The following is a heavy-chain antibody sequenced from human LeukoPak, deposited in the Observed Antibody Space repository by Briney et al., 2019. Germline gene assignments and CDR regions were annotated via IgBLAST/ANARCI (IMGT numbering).Heavy chain of an antibody. V-gene: IGHV3-9*01. CDR3: ARSNWFDP. Sequence: SGGSLRLSCGASGFKFDDYAMHWVRQGPGKGLEWVSGISWNSGSITYADSVKGRFTISRDNAKNSLYLQMNSLRAEDTAVYYCARSNWFDPWGQRTMVTVSS. J-gene: IGHJ5*02. CDR1: GFKFDDYA. CDR2: ISWNSGSI.